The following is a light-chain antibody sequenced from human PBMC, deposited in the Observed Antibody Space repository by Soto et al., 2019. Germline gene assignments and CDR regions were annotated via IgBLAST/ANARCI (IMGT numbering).Light chain of an antibody. V-gene: IGKV1-33*01. CDR3: QHYDNLPLT. CDR2: DAS. CDR1: HNIYNY. Sequence: EIQMTQSPSSMSASVGDRVTIACQASHNIYNYLNWYHQKTGKAPKLLIFDASNLERGVPSRFSGSGSRTQFSLSINNLQPEDVGTYFCQHYDNLPLTFGGGTKV. J-gene: IGKJ4*01.